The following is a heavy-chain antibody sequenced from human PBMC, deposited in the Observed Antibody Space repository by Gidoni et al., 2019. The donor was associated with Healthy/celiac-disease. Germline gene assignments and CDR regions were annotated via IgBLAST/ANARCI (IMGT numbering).Heavy chain of an antibody. CDR2: ICGDGCST. Sequence: EVQLVEAGGGVVQPGGSLRLTCAASGLTLDDYAMHWVSQAPGKGLEWVSLICGDGCSTYYADSVKVRFTISRDNSKNSLYLQMNSLRTEDTALYYCAKDLGYYDDYFAYWGQGTLVTVSS. CDR1: GLTLDDYA. D-gene: IGHD3-22*01. J-gene: IGHJ4*02. V-gene: IGHV3-43*02. CDR3: AKDLGYYDDYFAY.